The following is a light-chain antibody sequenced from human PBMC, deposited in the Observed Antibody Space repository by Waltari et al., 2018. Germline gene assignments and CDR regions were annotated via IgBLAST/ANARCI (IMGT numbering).Light chain of an antibody. CDR2: DVS. Sequence: QSALTQPASVSASPGQSIAISCTGTTSNVGGYEYVSWYQHHPGQAPHLMIYDVSNRPSGGSNRFSGSKSGNTASLTISVLPAEDEADYCCSSYTTSGTLFGTGTKVTVL. CDR3: SSYTTSGTL. V-gene: IGLV2-14*03. J-gene: IGLJ1*01. CDR1: TSNVGGYEY.